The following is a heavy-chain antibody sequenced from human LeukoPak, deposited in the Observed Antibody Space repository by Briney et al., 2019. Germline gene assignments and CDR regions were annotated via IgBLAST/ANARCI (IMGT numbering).Heavy chain of an antibody. V-gene: IGHV4-34*01. CDR1: GGSFSGYY. CDR2: INHSGST. J-gene: IGHJ6*03. CDR3: ARHPRLLWFGEFRHHYYMDV. D-gene: IGHD3-10*01. Sequence: PSETLSLTCAVYGGSFSGYYWSWIRQPPGKGLEWIGEINHSGSTNYNPSLKSRVTISVDTSKNQFSLKLSSVTAADTAVYYCARHPRLLWFGEFRHHYYMDVWGKGTTVTISS.